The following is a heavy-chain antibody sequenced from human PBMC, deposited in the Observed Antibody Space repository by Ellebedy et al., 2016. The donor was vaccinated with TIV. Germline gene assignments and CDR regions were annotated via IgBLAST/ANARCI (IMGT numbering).Heavy chain of an antibody. CDR2: IKQDGGEI. D-gene: IGHD1-26*01. CDR1: GFTLGTYW. CDR3: ARDKIAGATHFDL. J-gene: IGHJ4*02. V-gene: IGHV3-7*01. Sequence: GGSLRLSCAASGFTLGTYWMSWVRQATGKGLEWVANIKQDGGEIYYVDSVKGRFTISRDNAKNSLSLQMNSLRAEDTAIYYCARDKIAGATHFDLWGQGTLVTVSS.